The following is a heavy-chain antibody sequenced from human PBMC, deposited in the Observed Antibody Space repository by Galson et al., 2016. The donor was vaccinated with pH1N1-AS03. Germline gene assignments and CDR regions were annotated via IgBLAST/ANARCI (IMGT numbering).Heavy chain of an antibody. J-gene: IGHJ6*02. CDR3: ARDPRGPCSIATCATTYYFGMDV. Sequence: SVKVSCKASGYIFTGFYVHWVRQAPGQGLEWMGWINPNNGVTNYAQKFQAWVTMTGDTSISTAYMELYGLKSDDTAVYYCARDPRGPCSIATCATTYYFGMDVWGQGTTVIVSS. CDR1: GYIFTGFY. V-gene: IGHV1-2*04. D-gene: IGHD1-26*01. CDR2: INPNNGVT.